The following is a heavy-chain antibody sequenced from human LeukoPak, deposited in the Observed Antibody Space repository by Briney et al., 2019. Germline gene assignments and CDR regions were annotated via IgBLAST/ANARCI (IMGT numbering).Heavy chain of an antibody. J-gene: IGHJ6*03. CDR2: IYSGGGT. Sequence: PGGSLRLSCAVSGFTVSSNYMSWVRQAPGKWLEWVSLIYSGGGTYYADSVRGRFTISRDNAKNALYLQMNSLRAEDTAVYYCARDHGYSSGWHSYYYYYMDVWGKGTTVTISS. D-gene: IGHD6-19*01. V-gene: IGHV3-53*01. CDR1: GFTVSSNY. CDR3: ARDHGYSSGWHSYYYYYMDV.